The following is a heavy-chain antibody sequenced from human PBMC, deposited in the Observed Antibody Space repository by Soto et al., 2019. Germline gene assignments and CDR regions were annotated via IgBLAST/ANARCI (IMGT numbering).Heavy chain of an antibody. Sequence: HPGGSLRLSCAASGFTFDDYSMHGFRRAPGKGRGWVSLISWEGGSTYYGDSVKGGFTISRDNTKNSLYLQMNTLRTDDTAIYYCPKGIPVYSSGWYGPQEYYFDYWGQGTLVTVSS. CDR3: PKGIPVYSSGWYGPQEYYFDY. V-gene: IGHV3-43*01. D-gene: IGHD6-19*01. CDR2: ISWEGGST. J-gene: IGHJ4*02. CDR1: GFTFDDYS.